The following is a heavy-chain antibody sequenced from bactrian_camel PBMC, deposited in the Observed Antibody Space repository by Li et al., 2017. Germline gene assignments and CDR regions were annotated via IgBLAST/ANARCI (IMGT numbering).Heavy chain of an antibody. CDR1: LNPTSDYC. J-gene: IGHJ7*01. D-gene: IGHD1*01. CDR2: IGRNGDA. V-gene: IGHV3S53*01. Sequence: HVQLVESGGGSVQAGGSLTLSCVASLNPTSDYCLGWFRQAPGKEREGVAVIGRNGDASYVDSVTGRFTTSKDNAKVILYLQMTSLKVDDTAMYYCAAGLGRCTWYDMHHWGKGTQVTVS.